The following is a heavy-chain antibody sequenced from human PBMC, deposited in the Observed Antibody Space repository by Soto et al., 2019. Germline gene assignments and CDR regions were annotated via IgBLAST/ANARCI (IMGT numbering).Heavy chain of an antibody. CDR1: GFTFSSYD. Sequence: EVQLVESGGGLVQPGGSLRLSCAASGFTFSSYDMHWVRQATGKGLEWVSAIGTAGDTYYPGSVKGRFTISRENAKNSLYLQMNSLRAGDTAVYYCASLWSQHSSSWQSDYWGQGTLVTVSS. V-gene: IGHV3-13*01. CDR2: IGTAGDT. CDR3: ASLWSQHSSSWQSDY. D-gene: IGHD6-13*01. J-gene: IGHJ4*02.